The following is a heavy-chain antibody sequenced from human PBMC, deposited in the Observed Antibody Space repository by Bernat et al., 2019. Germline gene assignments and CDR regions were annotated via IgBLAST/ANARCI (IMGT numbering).Heavy chain of an antibody. D-gene: IGHD5-12*01. CDR3: ARQKSGYDNVYYFDY. CDR1: GFTFSSYA. J-gene: IGHJ4*02. CDR2: ISGSGGST. V-gene: IGHV3-23*01. Sequence: EVQLLESGGGLVQPGGSLRLSCAASGFTFSSYAMSWVRQAPGKGLEWVSAISGSGGSTYYADSVKGRFTISRDNSKNTLYLQMNSLRAEDTAVYYCARQKSGYDNVYYFDYWGQGTLVTVSS.